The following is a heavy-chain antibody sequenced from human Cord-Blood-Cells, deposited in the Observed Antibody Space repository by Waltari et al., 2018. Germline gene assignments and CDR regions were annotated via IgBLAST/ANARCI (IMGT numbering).Heavy chain of an antibody. CDR1: GFTFSSYA. D-gene: IGHD1-1*01. J-gene: IGHJ4*02. CDR3: ASQFGWERLGGLFDY. Sequence: QVQLVESGGGVVQPGRSLRLSCAASGFTFSSYAMHWVRQAPGKGLEWVAVISYDGSNKTYADSVKGQFTISRDNSKNTLYLQRTSLGAEDTAVYYCASQFGWERLGGLFDYWGQVTLVTVSS. V-gene: IGHV3-30-3*01. CDR2: ISYDGSNK.